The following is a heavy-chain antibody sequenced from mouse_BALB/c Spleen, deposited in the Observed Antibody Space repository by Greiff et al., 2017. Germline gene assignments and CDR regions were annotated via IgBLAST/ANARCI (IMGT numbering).Heavy chain of an antibody. V-gene: IGHV1-5*01. J-gene: IGHJ1*01. CDR1: GYTFTSYW. CDR2: IYPGNSDT. D-gene: IGHD1-1*01. CDR3: ARPHYGSSYWYFDV. Sequence: VQLQQSGTVLARPGASVKMSCKASGYTFTSYWMHWVKQRPGQGLEWIGAIYPGNSDTSYNQKFKGKAKLTTDKSSSTAYMQLSRLTSEDSAVYFCARPHYGSSYWYFDVWGAGTTVTVSS.